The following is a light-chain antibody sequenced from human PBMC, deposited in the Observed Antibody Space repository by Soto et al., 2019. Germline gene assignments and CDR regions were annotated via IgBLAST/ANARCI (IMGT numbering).Light chain of an antibody. Sequence: QSALTQPPSASGSPGQSVTISGTGRTSDVGGYNYVSWYQHHPGKAPKLMIYEVSKRPSGVPDRFSGSKSGNTASLTVSGLQAEDEADYYCSSYAGANSVVFGGGTKLTVL. CDR2: EVS. J-gene: IGLJ2*01. CDR3: SSYAGANSVV. CDR1: TSDVGGYNY. V-gene: IGLV2-8*01.